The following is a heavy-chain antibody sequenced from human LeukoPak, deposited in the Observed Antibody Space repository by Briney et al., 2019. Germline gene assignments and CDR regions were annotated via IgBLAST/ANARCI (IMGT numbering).Heavy chain of an antibody. CDR2: IYYSGST. Sequence: GSLRLSCAASGFTFSSYAMSWVRQPPGKGLEWIGSIYYSGSTYYNPSLKSRVTISVDTSKNQFSLKLSSVTAADTAVYYCARHRKLDFWSGYDEDWGQGTLVTVSS. D-gene: IGHD3-3*01. CDR1: GFTFSSYA. CDR3: ARHRKLDFWSGYDED. J-gene: IGHJ4*02. V-gene: IGHV4-39*01.